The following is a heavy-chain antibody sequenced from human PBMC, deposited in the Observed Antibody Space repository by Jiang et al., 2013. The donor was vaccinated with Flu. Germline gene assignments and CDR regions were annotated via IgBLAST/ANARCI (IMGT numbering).Heavy chain of an antibody. V-gene: IGHV5-51*01. CDR3: ARQGYSYFDY. CDR2: DSDT. D-gene: IGHD1-1*01. Sequence: DSDTRYSPSFQGQVTISADKSISTAYLQWSSLKASDTAMYYCARQGYSYFDYWGQGTLVTVSS. J-gene: IGHJ4*02.